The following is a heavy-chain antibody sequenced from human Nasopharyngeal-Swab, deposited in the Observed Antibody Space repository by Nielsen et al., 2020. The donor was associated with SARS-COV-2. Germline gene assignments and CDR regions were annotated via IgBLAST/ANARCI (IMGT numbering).Heavy chain of an antibody. D-gene: IGHD6-13*01. CDR1: GYTFTGYY. J-gene: IGHJ4*02. CDR2: INPNSGGT. V-gene: IGHV1-2*02. CDR3: ARSRKAAAGVFDY. Sequence: ASVKVSCKASGYTFTGYYMHWVRQAPGQGLEWMGWINPNSGGTNYAQKFQGRVTMTRDTSISTAYMELSRLRSGDTAVYYCARSRKAAAGVFDYWGQGTLVTVSS.